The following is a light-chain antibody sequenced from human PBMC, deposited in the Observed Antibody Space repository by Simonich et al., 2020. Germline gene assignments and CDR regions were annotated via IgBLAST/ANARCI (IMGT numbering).Light chain of an antibody. V-gene: IGKV4-1*01. J-gene: IGKJ1*01. CDR1: QSVLYSSNNKNY. CDR3: QQYYSTPWT. Sequence: DIVMTQSPASLAVSLGERATINCKSSQSVLYSSNNKNYLAWYQQKPGQPPKLLIYWASTRESGVPERFSGSVSGTDFTLTISSLQAEDVAVYYCQQYYSTPWTCGQGTKVEIK. CDR2: WAS.